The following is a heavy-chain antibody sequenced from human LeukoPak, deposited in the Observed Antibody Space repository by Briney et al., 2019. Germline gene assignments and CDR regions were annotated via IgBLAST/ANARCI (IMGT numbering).Heavy chain of an antibody. CDR3: ARDLVYVRGHAFDI. Sequence: ASVNVSCNASGYTFTSYGIRWARQAPGQGLEWMGWISAYNGNTHYAQKLQGRVTMTTDTSTSTAYMDVRSLRSDDMAVYYCARDLVYVRGHAFDIWGQGTMVTVSS. J-gene: IGHJ3*02. CDR1: GYTFTSYG. D-gene: IGHD3-16*01. V-gene: IGHV1-18*03. CDR2: ISAYNGNT.